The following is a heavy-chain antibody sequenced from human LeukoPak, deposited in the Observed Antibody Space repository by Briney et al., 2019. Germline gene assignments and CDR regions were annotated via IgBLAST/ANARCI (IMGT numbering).Heavy chain of an antibody. CDR2: IKQDGSEE. Sequence: GGSLRLSCAASGFPFSSYWMSWVRQAPGKGLEWVANIKQDGSEEYYVDSVKGRFTISRDNAKNSLYLQMNSVRAEDTAAYYCARVEFYGSQLQDYWGQGILVTVSS. J-gene: IGHJ4*02. V-gene: IGHV3-7*01. CDR1: GFPFSSYW. D-gene: IGHD6-19*01. CDR3: ARVEFYGSQLQDY.